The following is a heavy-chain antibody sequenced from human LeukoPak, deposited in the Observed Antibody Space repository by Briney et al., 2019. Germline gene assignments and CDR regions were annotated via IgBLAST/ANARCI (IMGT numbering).Heavy chain of an antibody. CDR1: GGSISSGNW. D-gene: IGHD3-9*01. CDR3: ARDRSPHYDILTGYPENWFDP. Sequence: SETLSLTCAVSGGSISSGNWWSWVGQPPGKGLEWIGEIYHSGSTNYNPSLKNRVTISVDKSKNQFSRKLSSVTAADTAVYYCARDRSPHYDILTGYPENWFDPWGQGTLVTVSS. V-gene: IGHV4-4*02. J-gene: IGHJ5*02. CDR2: IYHSGST.